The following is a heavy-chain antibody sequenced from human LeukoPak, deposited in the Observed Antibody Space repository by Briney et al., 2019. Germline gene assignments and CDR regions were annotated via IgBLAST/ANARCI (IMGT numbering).Heavy chain of an antibody. CDR3: AKAAAAPGFDF. J-gene: IGHJ4*02. CDR1: GFTFSNYA. CDR2: ISGSGGST. D-gene: IGHD6-13*01. Sequence: PGGSLRLSCTASGFTFSNYAMSWVRQAPGKGLEWVSDISGSGGSTYYADSVKGRFTISRDNSKNTIYLQMNSLRAEDTALYYCAKAAAAPGFDFWGQGTLVTVSS. V-gene: IGHV3-23*01.